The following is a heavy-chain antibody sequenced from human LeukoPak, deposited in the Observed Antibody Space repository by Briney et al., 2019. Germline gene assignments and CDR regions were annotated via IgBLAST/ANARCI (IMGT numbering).Heavy chain of an antibody. CDR3: ARHTDRWLQYFDY. CDR2: INHSGST. CDR1: GGSFSGYY. J-gene: IGHJ4*02. D-gene: IGHD5-12*01. Sequence: MTSETLSLTCAVYGGSFSGYYWGWIRQPPGKGLEWIGEINHSGSTNYNPSLKSRVTISVDTSKNQFSLKLSSVTAADTAVYYCARHTDRWLQYFDYWGQGTLVTVSS. V-gene: IGHV4-34*01.